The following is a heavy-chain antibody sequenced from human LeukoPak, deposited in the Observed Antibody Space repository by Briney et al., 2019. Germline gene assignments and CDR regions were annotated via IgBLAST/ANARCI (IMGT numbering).Heavy chain of an antibody. Sequence: GGSLRLSCAASGFTFSDYYMNWVRQAPGKGLVWVSRTNEDGSTTNYADSVKGRSTIFRDNAKNTLYLQMNSLRAEDTAVYYCVRDLGGRSGHWGQGTLVTVSS. J-gene: IGHJ4*02. CDR3: VRDLGGRSGH. CDR1: GFTFSDYY. D-gene: IGHD1-26*01. CDR2: TNEDGSTT. V-gene: IGHV3-74*01.